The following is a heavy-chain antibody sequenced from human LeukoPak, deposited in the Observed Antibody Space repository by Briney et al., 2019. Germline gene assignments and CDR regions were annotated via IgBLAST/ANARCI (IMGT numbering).Heavy chain of an antibody. CDR1: GFTFSSYG. CDR2: IWYDGSNK. CDR3: ARDRDVGWFGELLGKYYYYGMDV. J-gene: IGHJ6*02. Sequence: GRSLRLSCAASGFTFSSYGMHWVRQAPGKGLEWVAVIWYDGSNKYYADSVKGRFTISRDNSKNTLYLQMNSLRAEDTAVYYCARDRDVGWFGELLGKYYYYGMDVWGQGTTVTVSS. D-gene: IGHD3-10*01. V-gene: IGHV3-33*01.